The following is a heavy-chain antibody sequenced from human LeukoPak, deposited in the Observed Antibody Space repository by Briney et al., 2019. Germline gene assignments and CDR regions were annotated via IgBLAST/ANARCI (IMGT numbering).Heavy chain of an antibody. V-gene: IGHV3-48*04. CDR2: ISSSSSTI. CDR1: GFTFSSYS. CDR3: AILLADYYDSSGNFDY. D-gene: IGHD3-22*01. J-gene: IGHJ4*02. Sequence: GGSLRLSCAASGFTFSSYSMNWVRQAPGKGLEWVSYISSSSSTIYYADSVKGRFTISRDNAKNSLYLLMNSLRAEDTAVYYCAILLADYYDSSGNFDYWGQGTLVTVSS.